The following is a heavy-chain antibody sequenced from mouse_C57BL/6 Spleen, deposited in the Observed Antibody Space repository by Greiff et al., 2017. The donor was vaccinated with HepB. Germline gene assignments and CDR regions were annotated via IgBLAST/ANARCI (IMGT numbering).Heavy chain of an antibody. V-gene: IGHV1-52*01. CDR1: GYTFTSYW. J-gene: IGHJ1*03. D-gene: IGHD4-1*01. Sequence: QVQLQQPGAELVRPGSSVKLSCKASGYTFTSYWMHWVKQRPIQGLEWIGNIDPSDSETHYNQKFKDKATLTVDKSSSPAYMQLSRLTSEDSAVYYGARPNWDGGYFDVWGTGTTVTVSS. CDR2: IDPSDSET. CDR3: ARPNWDGGYFDV.